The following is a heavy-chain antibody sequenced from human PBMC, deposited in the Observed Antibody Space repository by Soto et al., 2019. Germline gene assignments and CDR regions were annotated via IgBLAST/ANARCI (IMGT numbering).Heavy chain of an antibody. CDR2: ISSNSAYI. D-gene: IGHD6-13*01. V-gene: IGHV3-21*01. CDR3: TRDASRDSSARGWFDP. J-gene: IGHJ5*02. Sequence: GGSLRLSCAASGFTFRSFTMNWVRQAPGKGLEWVSTISSNSAYIYYTDALRGRFTISRDNAKNSLHLQMNSLRAEDTAVYYCTRDASRDSSARGWFDPWGPGTLVTV. CDR1: GFTFRSFT.